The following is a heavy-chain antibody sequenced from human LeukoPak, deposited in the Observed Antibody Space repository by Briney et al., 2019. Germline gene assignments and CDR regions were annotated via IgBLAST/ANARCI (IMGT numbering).Heavy chain of an antibody. CDR2: IYYSGST. CDR3: ARSQDTAMVTLIDY. Sequence: SETLSLTCTVSGGSISSYYWSWIRQPPGKGLEWIGYIYYSGSTNYNPSLKSRVTISVDTSKNQFSLKLSSVTAADTAVYYCARSQDTAMVTLIDYWGQGTLVTVSS. D-gene: IGHD5-18*01. CDR1: GGSISSYY. V-gene: IGHV4-59*01. J-gene: IGHJ4*02.